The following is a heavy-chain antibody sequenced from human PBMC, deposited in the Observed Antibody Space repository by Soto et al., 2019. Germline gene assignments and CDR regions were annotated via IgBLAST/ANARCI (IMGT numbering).Heavy chain of an antibody. CDR1: GFTFDDYA. D-gene: IGHD3-10*01. CDR2: ISWNSGSI. J-gene: IGHJ5*02. V-gene: IGHV3-9*01. CDR3: AILSRVPRA. Sequence: GGSLRLSCAASGFTFDDYAMHWVRQAPGKGLEWVSGISWNSGSIGYADSVKGRFTISRDNAKNSLYLQMNSLRAEDTALYYCAILSRVPRAWGQGTLVTVSS.